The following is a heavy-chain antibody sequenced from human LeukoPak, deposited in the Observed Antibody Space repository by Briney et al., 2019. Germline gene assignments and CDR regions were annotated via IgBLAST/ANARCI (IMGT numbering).Heavy chain of an antibody. D-gene: IGHD3-22*01. CDR1: GGSISSGGYY. CDR3: ARDRGGYYPPYYFDY. J-gene: IGHJ4*02. V-gene: IGHV4-61*08. Sequence: SETLSLTCTVSGGSISSGGYYWSWIRQPPGKGLEWIGYIYYSGSTNYNPSLKSRVTISVDTSKNQFSLKLSSVTAADTAVYYCARDRGGYYPPYYFDYWGQGTLVTVSS. CDR2: IYYSGST.